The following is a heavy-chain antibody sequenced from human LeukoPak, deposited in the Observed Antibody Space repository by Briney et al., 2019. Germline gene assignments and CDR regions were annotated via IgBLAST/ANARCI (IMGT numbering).Heavy chain of an antibody. CDR2: ISYGGSNR. CDR1: GFTFSSYA. D-gene: IGHD6-13*01. Sequence: GGSLRLSCAASGFTFSSYAMHWVRQAPGNGLEWVAVISYGGSNRYYADSVKGRFTISRGNSKNALYLQMNSLRAEDTAVYYCARSPFRSPSSSRWYDYWGQGTLVTVSS. CDR3: ARSPFRSPSSSRWYDY. V-gene: IGHV3-30-3*01. J-gene: IGHJ4*02.